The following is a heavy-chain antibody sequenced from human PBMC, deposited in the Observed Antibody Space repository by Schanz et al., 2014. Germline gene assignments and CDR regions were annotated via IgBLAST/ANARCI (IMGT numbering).Heavy chain of an antibody. CDR2: FIPILDVG. Sequence: QVQLVQSGAEVKKPGSSVKVSCKASRSTFSSYTISWVRQARGQGLEWVGRFIPILDVGNYAQQFQGRVTMTTDTSTSTAYMELRSLRSDDTAVYYCARAKRFGDMDVWGQGTTXTVSS. D-gene: IGHD3-10*01. CDR1: RSTFSSYT. V-gene: IGHV1-69*02. J-gene: IGHJ6*02. CDR3: ARAKRFGDMDV.